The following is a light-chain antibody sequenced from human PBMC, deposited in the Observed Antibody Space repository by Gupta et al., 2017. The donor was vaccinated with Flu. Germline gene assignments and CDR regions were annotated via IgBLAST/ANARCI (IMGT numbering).Light chain of an antibody. CDR3: QQYDYNPPWT. V-gene: IGKV4-1*01. J-gene: IGKJ1*01. CDR2: WAS. CDR1: QSVLYSSNNKNY. Sequence: IVLTQSPDSLSVSLGERATINCKSSQSVLYSSNNKNYLAWYQHKPGQPPKLLIYWASTRAAGVPDRFSGSGSGTDFTLTISSRQAEDVAVYFCQQYDYNPPWTFGQGTKVEIK.